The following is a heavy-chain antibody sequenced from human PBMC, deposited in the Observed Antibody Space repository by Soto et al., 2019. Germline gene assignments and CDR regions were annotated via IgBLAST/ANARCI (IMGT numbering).Heavy chain of an antibody. CDR2: INHSGST. V-gene: IGHV4-34*01. J-gene: IGHJ4*02. CDR3: ARRPYYDFWSGYYIDY. D-gene: IGHD3-3*01. CDR1: GGSFSGYY. Sequence: SETLSLTCAVYGGSFSGYYWSWIRQPPGKGLEWIGEINHSGSTNYNPSLKSRVTISVDTSKNQFSLKLSSVTAADSAVYYCARRPYYDFWSGYYIDYWGQVTLVTVSS.